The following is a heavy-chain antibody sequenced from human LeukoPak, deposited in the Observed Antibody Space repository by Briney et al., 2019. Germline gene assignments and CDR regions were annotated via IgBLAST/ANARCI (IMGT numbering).Heavy chain of an antibody. V-gene: IGHV1-69*04. CDR3: ARLGTYSSSWYGREPKNIGPDY. CDR1: GGTFSSYA. J-gene: IGHJ4*02. D-gene: IGHD6-13*01. Sequence: GASVKVSCKASGGTFSSYAISWVRQAPGQGLEWMGRIIPILGIANYAQKFQGRVTITADKSTSTAYMELSSLRSEDTAVYYCARLGTYSSSWYGREPKNIGPDYWGQGTLVTVSS. CDR2: IIPILGIA.